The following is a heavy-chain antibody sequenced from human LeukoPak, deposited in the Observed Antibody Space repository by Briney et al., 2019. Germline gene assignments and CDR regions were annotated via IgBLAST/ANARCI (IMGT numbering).Heavy chain of an antibody. J-gene: IGHJ4*02. CDR1: GFTFSSYG. CDR2: IWYDGSNK. CDR3: AGSGSYGDLYPHY. D-gene: IGHD1-26*01. V-gene: IGHV3-33*01. Sequence: GGTLRLSCAASGFTFSSYGMHWVRQAPGKGLEWVAVIWYDGSNKYYADSVKGRFTISRDNSKNTLYLQMNSLRAEDTAVYYCAGSGSYGDLYPHYWGQGTLVTVSS.